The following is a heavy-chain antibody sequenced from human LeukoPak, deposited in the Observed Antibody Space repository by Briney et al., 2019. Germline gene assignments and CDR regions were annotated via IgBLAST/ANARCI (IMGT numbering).Heavy chain of an antibody. J-gene: IGHJ5*02. CDR2: ISGSGGST. V-gene: IGHV3-23*01. CDR1: GFTFSSYA. D-gene: IGHD3-10*01. CDR3: AKDPLARYYGSGNQNWLDP. Sequence: PGGSLRLSCAASGFTFSSYAMSWVRQAPGKGLERVSAISGSGGSTYYADSVKGRFTISRDNSKNTLYLQMNSLRAEDTAVYYCAKDPLARYYGSGNQNWLDPWGQGTLVTVSS.